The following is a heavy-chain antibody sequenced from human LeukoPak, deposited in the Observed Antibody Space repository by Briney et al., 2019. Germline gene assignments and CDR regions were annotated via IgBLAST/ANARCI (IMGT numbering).Heavy chain of an antibody. CDR1: GFTFSSYG. J-gene: IGHJ4*02. D-gene: IGHD2-21*01. V-gene: IGHV3-30*02. CDR3: AKGGPVIPDY. Sequence: GGSLRLSCAASGFTFSSYGMHWVRQGPGKGRERVAFIRYDGSNKYYADSVKGRFTISRDNSKNTLYLQMNSLRAEDTAVYYCAKGGPVIPDYWGQGTLVTVSS. CDR2: IRYDGSNK.